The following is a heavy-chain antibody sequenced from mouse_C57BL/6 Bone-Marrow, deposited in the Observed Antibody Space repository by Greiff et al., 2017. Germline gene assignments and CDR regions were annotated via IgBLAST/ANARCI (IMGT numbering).Heavy chain of an antibody. CDR2: IRSKSNNYAT. Sequence: EVQLQQSGGGLVQPKGSLKLSCAASGFSFNTYAMNWVRQAPGQGLEWVARIRSKSNNYATYYADSVKDRFTISRDDSESMLYLQMNNLKTEDTAMYYCVRHGVTTVVAPYYYAMDYWGQGTSVTVSS. D-gene: IGHD1-1*01. CDR3: VRHGVTTVVAPYYYAMDY. V-gene: IGHV10-1*01. J-gene: IGHJ4*01. CDR1: GFSFNTYA.